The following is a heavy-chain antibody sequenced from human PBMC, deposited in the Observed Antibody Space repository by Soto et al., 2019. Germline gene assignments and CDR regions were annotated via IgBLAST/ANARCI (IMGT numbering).Heavy chain of an antibody. CDR2: IIPILGIT. J-gene: IGHJ6*02. V-gene: IGHV1-69*02. D-gene: IGHD5-18*01. Sequence: SVKVSCKASGGTFSSYTIFWVRQAPGQGLEWVGRIIPILGITNYAQKFQGRVTITADKSTSTAYIELSSLRSEDTAVYYCARAVDTAMVPSGDYYYYGMDVWGQGTTVTVSS. CDR1: GGTFSSYT. CDR3: ARAVDTAMVPSGDYYYYGMDV.